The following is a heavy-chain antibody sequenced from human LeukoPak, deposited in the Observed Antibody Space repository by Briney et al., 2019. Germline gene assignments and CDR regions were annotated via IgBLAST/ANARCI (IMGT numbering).Heavy chain of an antibody. CDR2: ISGSGGST. Sequence: PGGSLRLSCVASGFTFSSYAMSWVRQAPGKGLEWVSAISGSGGSTYYADSVKGRFTISRDNSKNTLYLQMSNLRAEDTAVYYCATDQAALYYFDYWGQGTLVTVSS. CDR1: GFTFSSYA. J-gene: IGHJ4*02. D-gene: IGHD6-13*01. V-gene: IGHV3-23*01. CDR3: ATDQAALYYFDY.